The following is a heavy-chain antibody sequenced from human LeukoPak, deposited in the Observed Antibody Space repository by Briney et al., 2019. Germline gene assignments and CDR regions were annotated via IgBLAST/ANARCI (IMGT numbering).Heavy chain of an antibody. Sequence: ASGTLSLTCAVSGGSISSSNWWSWVRQPPGKGLEWIGEIYHSGSTNYNPSLKSRVTISVDKSKNQFSLKLSSVTAADTAVYYCASIWFGELLYGNWFDPWGQGTLVTVSS. D-gene: IGHD3-10*01. CDR3: ASIWFGELLYGNWFDP. CDR2: IYHSGST. CDR1: GGSISSSNW. J-gene: IGHJ5*02. V-gene: IGHV4-4*02.